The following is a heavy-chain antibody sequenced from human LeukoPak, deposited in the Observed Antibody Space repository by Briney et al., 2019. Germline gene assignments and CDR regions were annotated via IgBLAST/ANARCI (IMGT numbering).Heavy chain of an antibody. J-gene: IGHJ6*02. CDR2: ISSSSSYI. CDR3: ARTDLGWYYYGMDV. D-gene: IGHD5-24*01. Sequence: GGPLRLSCAASGFTFSSYSMNWVRQAPGKGLEWVSSISSSSSYIYYADSVKGRFTISRDNAKNSLYLQMNSLRAEDTAVYYCARTDLGWYYYGMDVWGQGTTVTVSS. CDR1: GFTFSSYS. V-gene: IGHV3-21*01.